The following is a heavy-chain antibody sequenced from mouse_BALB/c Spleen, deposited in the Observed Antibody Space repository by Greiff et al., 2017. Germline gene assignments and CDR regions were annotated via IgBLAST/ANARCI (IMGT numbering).Heavy chain of an antibody. V-gene: IGHV5-9-3*01. J-gene: IGHJ4*01. D-gene: IGHD1-1*01. CDR2: ISSGGSYT. CDR3: ARQFTTVVESYYYAMDY. CDR1: GFTFSSYA. Sequence: EVHLVESGGGLVKPGGSLKLSCAASGFTFSSYAMSWVRQTPEKRLEWVATISSGGSYTYYPDSVKGRFTISRDNAKNTLYLQMSSLRSEDTAMYYCARQFTTVVESYYYAMDYWGQGTSVTVSS.